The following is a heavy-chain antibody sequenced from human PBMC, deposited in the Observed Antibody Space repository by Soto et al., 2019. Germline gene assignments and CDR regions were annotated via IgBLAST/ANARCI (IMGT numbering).Heavy chain of an antibody. Sequence: QVHLQESGPGLVKPSETLSLTCTVSGGSISSSDYYWGWVRQPPGKGLEWIGSISFGVTTYYNPSLKSLLTISIDTSTNQFSLQLSSVTAADTAVYYCATSSVSRLLNHWYFDLWGRGTLVTVSS. CDR1: GGSISSSDYY. D-gene: IGHD6-6*01. CDR3: ATSSVSRLLNHWYFDL. V-gene: IGHV4-39*01. J-gene: IGHJ2*01. CDR2: ISFGVTT.